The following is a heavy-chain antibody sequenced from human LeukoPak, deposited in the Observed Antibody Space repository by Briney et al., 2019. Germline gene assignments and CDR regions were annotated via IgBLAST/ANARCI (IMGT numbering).Heavy chain of an antibody. Sequence: GASVKVSCKASGYIFTNYGISWFRQAPGPGLEWVTWISAYDGETKNAQKFQDRVTATTDTSTRTAYMELRSLTSDDTAVYYCARPHARYYYDGSGYFLDYWGQGTLVTVSS. CDR2: ISAYDGET. CDR3: ARPHARYYYDGSGYFLDY. J-gene: IGHJ4*02. D-gene: IGHD3-22*01. CDR1: GYIFTNYG. V-gene: IGHV1-18*01.